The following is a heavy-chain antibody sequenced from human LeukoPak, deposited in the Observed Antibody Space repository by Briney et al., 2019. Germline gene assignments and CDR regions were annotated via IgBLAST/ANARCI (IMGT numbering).Heavy chain of an antibody. CDR2: IKKDGSEK. CDR1: GFTFSSYW. Sequence: GGSLRLSCAASGFTFSSYWMSRVRQAPGKGLEWVANIKKDGSEKFYVDSVKGRFTISRDNAKNSLYLQMSSLRAEDTAVYYCVREAYDDFWSGSWRYYYYMDVWGKGITVTVSS. D-gene: IGHD3-3*01. J-gene: IGHJ6*03. V-gene: IGHV3-7*01. CDR3: VREAYDDFWSGSWRYYYYMDV.